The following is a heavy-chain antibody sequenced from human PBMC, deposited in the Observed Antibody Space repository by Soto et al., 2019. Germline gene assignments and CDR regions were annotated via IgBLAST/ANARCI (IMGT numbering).Heavy chain of an antibody. Sequence: ASVKVSCKASGGTFSSYAISWVRQAPGQGLEWMGGIIPIFGTANYAQKFQGRVMITADESTSTAYMELSSLRSEDTAVYYCARSVGARDSSCGNWFDPWGQRTLVTVCS. CDR2: IIPIFGTA. CDR3: ARSVGARDSSCGNWFDP. CDR1: GGTFSSYA. D-gene: IGHD3-22*01. J-gene: IGHJ5*02. V-gene: IGHV1-69*13.